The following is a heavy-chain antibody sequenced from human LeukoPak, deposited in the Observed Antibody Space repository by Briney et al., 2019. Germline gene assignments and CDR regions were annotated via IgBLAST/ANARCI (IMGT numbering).Heavy chain of an antibody. CDR1: GFSFSDYG. V-gene: IGHV3-30*02. Sequence: PGGSLRLSCTASGFSFSDYGMNWVRQAPGRGLEWVAFIRYDGSNKFYPDSVKGRFAVSRDNSKSTLYLQMNSLRAEDTAVYYCAKDGKRSVGDFDYWGQGTLVTVSS. J-gene: IGHJ4*02. CDR2: IRYDGSNK. D-gene: IGHD1-26*01. CDR3: AKDGKRSVGDFDY.